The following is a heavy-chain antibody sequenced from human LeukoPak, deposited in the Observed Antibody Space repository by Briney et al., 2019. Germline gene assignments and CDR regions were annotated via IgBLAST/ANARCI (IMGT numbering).Heavy chain of an antibody. D-gene: IGHD3-3*01. CDR3: ARGSGYITDYYYYGMDV. Sequence: GESLKISCKGSGYSFTRYWIGWVRQMPGKGLEWMGIIYPGDSETRYSPSFQGQVTISADKSISTAFLQWSSLKASDTAMYYCARGSGYITDYYYYGMDVWGQGTTITVTS. V-gene: IGHV5-51*01. CDR1: GYSFTRYW. J-gene: IGHJ6*02. CDR2: IYPGDSET.